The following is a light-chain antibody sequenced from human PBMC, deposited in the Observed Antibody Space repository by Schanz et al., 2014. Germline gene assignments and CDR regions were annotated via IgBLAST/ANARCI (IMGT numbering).Light chain of an antibody. V-gene: IGLV2-8*01. Sequence: QSALTQPPSASGVPGQSVTISCTGTSSDVGGHDYVSWYQHHPGKAPKVMIYQVTKRPSGVPDRFSGSKSGNTASLTVSGLQAEDEADYYCSSHASNNPRVVFGGGTKLTVL. J-gene: IGLJ2*01. CDR1: SSDVGGHDY. CDR2: QVT. CDR3: SSHASNNPRVV.